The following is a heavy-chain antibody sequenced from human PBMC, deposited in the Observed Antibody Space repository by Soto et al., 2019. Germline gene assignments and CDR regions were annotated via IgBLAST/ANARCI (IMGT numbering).Heavy chain of an antibody. Sequence: GGSLRLSCAASGFTFSSYGMHWVRQAPGKGLEWVAVIWYDGSNKYYADSVKGRFTISRDNSKNTLYLQMNSLRAEDTAVYYCARDSYSSSYQVYYYYYGMDVWGQGTTVTVSS. CDR2: IWYDGSNK. D-gene: IGHD6-6*01. CDR1: GFTFSSYG. CDR3: ARDSYSSSYQVYYYYYGMDV. J-gene: IGHJ6*02. V-gene: IGHV3-33*01.